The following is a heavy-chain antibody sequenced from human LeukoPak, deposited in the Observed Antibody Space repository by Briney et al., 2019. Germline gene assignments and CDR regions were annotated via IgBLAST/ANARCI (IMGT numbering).Heavy chain of an antibody. V-gene: IGHV4-59*01. CDR1: GGSISSYY. Sequence: PSETLSLTCTVSGGSISSYYWSWLRQPPGKGLEYIGYTHYSGSTNYNPSLKSRVTISLDTSRNQFSLKLSSVTAADTAVYYCASGYCGGACQLGGVDMWGQGTMVTVSS. CDR2: THYSGST. J-gene: IGHJ3*02. CDR3: ASGYCGGACQLGGVDM. D-gene: IGHD2-21*02.